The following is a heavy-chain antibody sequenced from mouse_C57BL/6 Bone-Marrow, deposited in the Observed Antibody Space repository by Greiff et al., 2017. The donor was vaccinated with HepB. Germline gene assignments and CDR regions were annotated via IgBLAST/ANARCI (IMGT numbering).Heavy chain of an antibody. CDR3: ARLGYYGSSYLGWFAY. J-gene: IGHJ3*01. Sequence: QVQLKQSGAELVRPGASVKLSCKASGYTFTDYYINWVKQRPGQGLEWIARIYPGSGNTYYNEKFKGKATLTAEKSSSTAYMQLSSLTSEDSAVYSCARLGYYGSSYLGWFAYWGQGTLVTVSA. CDR2: IYPGSGNT. CDR1: GYTFTDYY. V-gene: IGHV1-76*01. D-gene: IGHD1-1*01.